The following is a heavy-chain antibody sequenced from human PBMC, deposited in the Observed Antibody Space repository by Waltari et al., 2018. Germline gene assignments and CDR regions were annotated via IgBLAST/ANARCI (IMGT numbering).Heavy chain of an antibody. CDR3: ARDYYGSGSYSLPGY. J-gene: IGHJ4*02. D-gene: IGHD3-10*01. CDR2: ISSISSTI. CDR1: GFTFSSYS. Sequence: VQLVESGGGVVQPGRSLRLSCAASGFTFSSYSMNWVRQAPGKGLEWVSYISSISSTIYYADSVKGRFTISRDNAKNSLYLQMNSLRAEDTAVYYCARDYYGSGSYSLPGYWGQGTLVTVSS. V-gene: IGHV3-48*01.